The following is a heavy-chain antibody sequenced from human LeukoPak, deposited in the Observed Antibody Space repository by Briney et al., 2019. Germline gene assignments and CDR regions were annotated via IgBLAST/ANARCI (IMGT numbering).Heavy chain of an antibody. CDR3: ARGSGAFDY. J-gene: IGHJ4*02. Sequence: SETLSLTCTVTSVSINNNYWSWIRKPPGKGLEWIGYIYYSGSTNYSPSLKSRVTMSVDTSKKQFSLNVTSVTAADTAVYYCARGSGAFDYWGQGTLVTVSS. CDR2: IYYSGST. CDR1: SVSINNNY. V-gene: IGHV4-59*01.